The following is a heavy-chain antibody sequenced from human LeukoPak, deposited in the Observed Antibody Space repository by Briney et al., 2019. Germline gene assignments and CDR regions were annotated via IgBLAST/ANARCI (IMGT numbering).Heavy chain of an antibody. Sequence: PSETLSLTCTVSDDSISSPNYFWDWIRQAPGKGLEWIGNIYYNGGTDYNPSLKSRVTMSVDTSKNQFSLKLTSVTAADTAVYYCARHEAYRHLDLWGRGTLVTVSS. CDR3: ARHEAYRHLDL. CDR1: DDSISSPNYF. CDR2: IYYNGGT. D-gene: IGHD2-21*01. J-gene: IGHJ2*01. V-gene: IGHV4-39*01.